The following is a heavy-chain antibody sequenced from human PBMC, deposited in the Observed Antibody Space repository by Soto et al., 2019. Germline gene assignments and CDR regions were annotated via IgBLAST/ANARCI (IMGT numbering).Heavy chain of an antibody. CDR1: GYTFTSYG. Sequence: ASVKVSCKASGYTFTSYGISWVRQAPGQGLEWMGWISAYNGNTNYAQKLQGRVTMTTDTSTSTDYMELRSLRSDDTAVYYCARDLPDICSRATSCYTRNYYYGLDVRG. CDR2: ISAYNGNT. CDR3: ARDLPDICSRATSCYTRNYYYGLDV. J-gene: IGHJ6*02. D-gene: IGHD2-2*02. V-gene: IGHV1-18*04.